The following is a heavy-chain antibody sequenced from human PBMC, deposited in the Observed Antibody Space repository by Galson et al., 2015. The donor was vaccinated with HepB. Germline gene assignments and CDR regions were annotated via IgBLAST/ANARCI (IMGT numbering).Heavy chain of an antibody. CDR2: ISSSSSYT. CDR1: GFTFSDYY. J-gene: IGHJ4*02. D-gene: IGHD1-26*01. Sequence: SLRLSCAASGFTFSDYYMSWIRQAPGKGLEWVSYISSSSSYTNYADSVKGRFTISRDNAKNSLYLQMNSLRAEDTAVYYCARSQMGATHRFDYWGQGTLVTVSS. CDR3: ARSQMGATHRFDY. V-gene: IGHV3-11*03.